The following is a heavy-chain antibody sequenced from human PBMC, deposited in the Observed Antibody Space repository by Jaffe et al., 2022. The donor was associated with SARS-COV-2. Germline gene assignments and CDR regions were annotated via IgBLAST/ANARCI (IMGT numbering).Heavy chain of an antibody. Sequence: EVQLVESGGGLVQPGGSLRLSCAASGFTFSSYWMSWVRQAPGKGLEWVANIKQDGSEKYYVDSVKGRFTISRDNAKNSLYLQMNSLRAEDTAVYYCARDFGQLVPLSLFGYWGQGTLVTVSS. D-gene: IGHD6-13*01. CDR2: IKQDGSEK. CDR3: ARDFGQLVPLSLFGY. CDR1: GFTFSSYW. V-gene: IGHV3-7*01. J-gene: IGHJ4*02.